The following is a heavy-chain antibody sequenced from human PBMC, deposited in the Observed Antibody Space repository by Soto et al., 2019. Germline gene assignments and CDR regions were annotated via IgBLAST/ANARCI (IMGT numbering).Heavy chain of an antibody. Sequence: SETLSLTCAVYGGSFSGYYWSWIRQPPGKGLEWIGEINHSGSTNYNPSLKSRVTISVDTSKNQFSLKLSSVTAADTAVYYCARGRALNYDILTGPRGRWFDPCGQGTLVTVSS. V-gene: IGHV4-34*01. CDR3: ARGRALNYDILTGPRGRWFDP. D-gene: IGHD3-9*01. CDR1: GGSFSGYY. CDR2: INHSGST. J-gene: IGHJ5*02.